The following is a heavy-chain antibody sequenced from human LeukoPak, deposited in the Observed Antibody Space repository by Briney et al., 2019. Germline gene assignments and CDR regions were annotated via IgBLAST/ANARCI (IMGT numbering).Heavy chain of an antibody. D-gene: IGHD3-22*01. J-gene: IGHJ3*02. V-gene: IGHV3-64*01. Sequence: GGSLRLSCVASGFTFSSYAMHWVRQAPGKGLEYVSAISSNGGSTYYANSVKGRFTISRDNSENTLYLQMGSLRAEDMAVYYCARDLYDSSGLDAFDIWGQGTMVTVSS. CDR1: GFTFSSYA. CDR3: ARDLYDSSGLDAFDI. CDR2: ISSNGGST.